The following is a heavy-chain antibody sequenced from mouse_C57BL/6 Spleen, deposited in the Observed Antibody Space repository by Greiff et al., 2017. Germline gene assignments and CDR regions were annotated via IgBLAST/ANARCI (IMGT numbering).Heavy chain of an antibody. CDR2: ISSGGDYI. CDR1: GFTFSSYA. V-gene: IGHV5-9-1*02. Sequence: EVLLVESGEGLVKPGGSLKLSCAASGFTFSSYAMSWVRQTPEKRLEWVAYISSGGDYIYYADTVKGRFTISRDNARNTLYLQMSSLKSEDTAMYYGTRGYYGNYPFADWGQGTPVTVSA. D-gene: IGHD2-1*01. J-gene: IGHJ3*01. CDR3: TRGYYGNYPFAD.